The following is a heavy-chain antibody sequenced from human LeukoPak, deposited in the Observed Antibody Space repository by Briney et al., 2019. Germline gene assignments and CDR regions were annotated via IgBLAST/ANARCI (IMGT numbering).Heavy chain of an antibody. V-gene: IGHV3-30-3*01. D-gene: IGHD4-23*01. Sequence: PGRSLRLSCAASRFTFSNYAMHWVRQAPGKGLEWVAVISFDGITKYYADSVKGRFTISRDNSKNTLYLQMNSLRGEDTAVYYCARGGPYGGNPMNYYYGMDVWGQGTTVTVSS. J-gene: IGHJ6*02. CDR1: RFTFSNYA. CDR2: ISFDGITK. CDR3: ARGGPYGGNPMNYYYGMDV.